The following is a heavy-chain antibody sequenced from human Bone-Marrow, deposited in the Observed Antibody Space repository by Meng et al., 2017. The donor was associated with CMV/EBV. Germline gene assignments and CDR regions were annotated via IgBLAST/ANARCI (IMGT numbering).Heavy chain of an antibody. V-gene: IGHV3-9*01. CDR2: ISWNSGSI. CDR1: GFTFDDYA. D-gene: IGHD1-26*01. Sequence: SCAASGFTFDDYAMHWVRQAPGKGLEWVSGISWNSGSIGYADSVKGRFTISRDNAKNSLYLQMNSLRAEDTALYYCAKGSRGELPTYFDYWGQGTLVTVSS. CDR3: AKGSRGELPTYFDY. J-gene: IGHJ4*02.